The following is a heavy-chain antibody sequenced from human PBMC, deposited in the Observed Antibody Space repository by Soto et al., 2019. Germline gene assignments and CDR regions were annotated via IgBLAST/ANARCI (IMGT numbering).Heavy chain of an antibody. CDR3: AKETRDITMIVGVINDY. Sequence: GGSLRLSCAASGFTFSSYGMHWVRQAPGKGLEWVAVISYDGSNKYYADSVKGRFTISRDNSKNTLYLQMNSLRAEDTAVYYCAKETRDITMIVGVINDYWGQGTLVTVSS. J-gene: IGHJ4*02. CDR2: ISYDGSNK. D-gene: IGHD3-22*01. CDR1: GFTFSSYG. V-gene: IGHV3-30*18.